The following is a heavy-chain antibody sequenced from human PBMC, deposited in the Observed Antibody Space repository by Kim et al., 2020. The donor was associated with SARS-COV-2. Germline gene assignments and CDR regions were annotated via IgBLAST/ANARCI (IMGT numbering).Heavy chain of an antibody. D-gene: IGHD2-21*02. CDR2: LKQDGNEE. CDR3: AKMGDHAFMYV. CDR1: GFTFSSYW. Sequence: GGSLRLSCAASGFTFSSYWMTWVRQAPGKGLEWVANLKQDGNEEYYVDSVKGRFTISRDNAKNSLYLQMNSLRVEDTAVYYCAKMGDHAFMYVWGQGTTVTVSS. J-gene: IGHJ6*02. V-gene: IGHV3-7*01.